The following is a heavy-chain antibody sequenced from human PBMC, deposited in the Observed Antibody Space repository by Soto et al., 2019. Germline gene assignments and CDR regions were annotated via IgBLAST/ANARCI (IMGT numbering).Heavy chain of an antibody. CDR3: AKANYYDYIWGILGAFDI. V-gene: IGHV3-9*01. J-gene: IGHJ3*02. Sequence: EVQLVESGGGLVQPGRSLRLSCAASGFTFDDYAMHWVRQAPGKGLEWVSGISWNSGSIGYADSVKGRFTISRDNAKNSLYLQMNSLRAEDTALYYCAKANYYDYIWGILGAFDIWGQGTMVTVSS. CDR2: ISWNSGSI. D-gene: IGHD3-16*01. CDR1: GFTFDDYA.